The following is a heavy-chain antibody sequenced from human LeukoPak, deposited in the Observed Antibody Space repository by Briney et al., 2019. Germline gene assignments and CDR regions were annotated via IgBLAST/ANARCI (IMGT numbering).Heavy chain of an antibody. CDR2: ISAYNGNT. J-gene: IGHJ5*02. CDR3: ARITIFGVDVAWFDP. D-gene: IGHD3-3*01. CDR1: GYTFTSYG. V-gene: IGHV1-18*01. Sequence: ASVKVSCKASGYTFTSYGISWVRQTPGQGLEWMGWISAYNGNTNYAQKVQGRVTMSTDTSTSTAYMELRSLRSDDTAVYYCARITIFGVDVAWFDPWGQGTLVTVSS.